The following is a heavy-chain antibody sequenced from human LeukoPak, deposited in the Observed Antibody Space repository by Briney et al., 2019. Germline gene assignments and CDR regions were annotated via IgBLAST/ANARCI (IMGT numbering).Heavy chain of an antibody. D-gene: IGHD2-21*02. CDR2: IRYDGSNK. CDR3: AKDRRAYCGGDCYGPIDY. V-gene: IGHV3-30*02. CDR1: GFTFSSYG. J-gene: IGHJ4*02. Sequence: GGSLRLSCAAPGFTFSSYGMHWVRQAPGKGLEWVAFIRYDGSNKYYADSVKGRFTISRDNSKNTLYLQMNSLRAEDTAVYYCAKDRRAYCGGDCYGPIDYWGQGTLVTVSS.